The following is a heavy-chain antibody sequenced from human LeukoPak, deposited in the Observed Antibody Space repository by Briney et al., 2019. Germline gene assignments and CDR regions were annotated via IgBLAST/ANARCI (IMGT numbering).Heavy chain of an antibody. J-gene: IGHJ4*02. D-gene: IGHD2-15*01. Sequence: ASVKVSCKGSGYTFTDYYLHWVRQAPGQGLEWVGYINPRDGGSSSPPNFRGRVTMTTDASSSTVYMELSRLTSDDTAIYYCAREGNGLLSKDLDYWGQGTLVTVSS. CDR2: INPRDGGS. V-gene: IGHV1-2*02. CDR1: GYTFTDYY. CDR3: AREGNGLLSKDLDY.